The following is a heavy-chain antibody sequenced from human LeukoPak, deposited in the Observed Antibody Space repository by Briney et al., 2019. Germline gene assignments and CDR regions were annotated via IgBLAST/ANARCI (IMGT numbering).Heavy chain of an antibody. J-gene: IGHJ4*02. Sequence: SETLSPTCTVSGGSISSYYWSWIRQPPGKGLKWIGYIYYSGSTNYNPSLKSRVTISVDTSKNQFSLKLSSVTAADTAVYYCARDLGGSSADYWGQGTLVTVSS. CDR1: GGSISSYY. CDR2: IYYSGST. V-gene: IGHV4-59*01. CDR3: ARDLGGSSADY. D-gene: IGHD6-6*01.